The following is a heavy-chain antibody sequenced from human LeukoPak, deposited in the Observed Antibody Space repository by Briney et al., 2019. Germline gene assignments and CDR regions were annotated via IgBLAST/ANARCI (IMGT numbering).Heavy chain of an antibody. CDR3: ARGQVRQWLAVPFDD. CDR1: GYTFTSYY. Sequence: ASVKVSCKASGYTFTSYYMHWVRQAPGQGLEWMGIINPSGGSTSYAQKFQGRVTMTRDMSTSTVYMELSSLRFEDTAVYYCARGQVRQWLAVPFDDWGQGTLVTVSS. CDR2: INPSGGST. D-gene: IGHD6-19*01. V-gene: IGHV1-46*01. J-gene: IGHJ4*02.